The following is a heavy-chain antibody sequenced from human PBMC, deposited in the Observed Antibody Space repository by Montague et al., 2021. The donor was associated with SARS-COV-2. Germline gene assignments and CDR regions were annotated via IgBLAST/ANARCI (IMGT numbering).Heavy chain of an antibody. CDR3: AHFGILRYFDP. D-gene: IGHD3-9*01. CDR2: IYGDDDN. J-gene: IGHJ5*02. CDR1: GFSLSTSEVG. V-gene: IGHV2-5*02. Sequence: PALVKPTQTLTLTRTFSGFSLSTSEVGVGWIRQPPGKAPEFLALIYGDDDNRYKPSLKSRLTITKVTSKNQVVLTMTNVDPVDTATYYCAHFGILRYFDPWGQGTLDTVSS.